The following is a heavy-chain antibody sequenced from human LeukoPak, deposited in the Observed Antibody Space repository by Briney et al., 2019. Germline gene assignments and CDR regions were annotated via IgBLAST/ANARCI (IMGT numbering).Heavy chain of an antibody. Sequence: GGSLRLSCAASGVTLSTYAMSWARQAPGKGLEWVSGISSSGSGDNTYYADSVKGRFTISRDNAKNSLYLQMNSLRAEDTALYYCAKDTEDGYNLLSDAFDIWGQGTMVTVSS. CDR3: AKDTEDGYNLLSDAFDI. D-gene: IGHD5-24*01. J-gene: IGHJ3*02. CDR1: GVTLSTYA. CDR2: ISSSGSGDNT. V-gene: IGHV3-23*01.